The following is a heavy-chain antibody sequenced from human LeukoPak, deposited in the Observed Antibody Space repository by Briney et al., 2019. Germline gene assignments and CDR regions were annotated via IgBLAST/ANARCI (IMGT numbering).Heavy chain of an antibody. J-gene: IGHJ4*02. CDR3: ARVNGSDYGDYADY. V-gene: IGHV4-4*02. CDR1: GGSISSSNW. D-gene: IGHD4-17*01. CDR2: IYHSGST. Sequence: SETLSLTCAVSGGSISSSNWWSWVRQPPGKGLEWIGEIYHSGSTNYNPSLKSRVTISVDKSKNQFSLKLSPVTAADTAVYYCARVNGSDYGDYADYWGQGTLVTVSS.